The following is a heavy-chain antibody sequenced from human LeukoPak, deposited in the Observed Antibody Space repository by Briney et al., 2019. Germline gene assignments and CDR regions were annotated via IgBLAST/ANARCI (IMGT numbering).Heavy chain of an antibody. D-gene: IGHD2-2*01. CDR3: ARERREQLLPPYTRSVTYFDY. J-gene: IGHJ4*02. V-gene: IGHV4-34*01. CDR2: INHSGST. CDR1: GGSFSGYY. Sequence: SETLSLTCAVYGGSFSGYYWSWIRQPPGKGLEWIGEINHSGSTNYNPSLKRRVTISIDTSKNQFSLKLSSVTAADTAVYYCARERREQLLPPYTRSVTYFDYWGQGTLVTVSS.